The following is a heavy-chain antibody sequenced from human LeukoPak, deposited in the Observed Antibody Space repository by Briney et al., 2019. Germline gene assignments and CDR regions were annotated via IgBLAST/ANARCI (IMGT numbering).Heavy chain of an antibody. CDR1: GGSISSSSYS. D-gene: IGHD2-15*01. Sequence: PSETLSLTCTVSGGSISSSSYSWGWIRQPPGKGLEWIGYIYHSGSTYYNPSLKSRVTISVDRSKNQFSLKLSSVTAADTAVYYCASNLVVPPGWGAFDIWGQGTMVTVSS. J-gene: IGHJ3*02. CDR3: ASNLVVPPGWGAFDI. V-gene: IGHV4-39*07. CDR2: IYHSGST.